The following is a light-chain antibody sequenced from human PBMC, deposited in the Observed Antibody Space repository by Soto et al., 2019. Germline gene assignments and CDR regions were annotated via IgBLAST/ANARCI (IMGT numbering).Light chain of an antibody. CDR2: EAS. Sequence: DIQMTQSPSTLSASVGDRVTITCRASQSISSWLAWYQQKPGKAPKLLIHEASRLESGVPSRFSGSESGTESTLTTSALPPDDFATYYCQQYTNFPLPSGGGTTVEIK. J-gene: IGKJ4*01. V-gene: IGKV1-5*01. CDR1: QSISSW. CDR3: QQYTNFPLP.